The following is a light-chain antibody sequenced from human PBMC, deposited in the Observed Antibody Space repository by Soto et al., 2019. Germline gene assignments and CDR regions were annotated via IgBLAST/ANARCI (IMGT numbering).Light chain of an antibody. CDR3: QQRTNRPPIT. J-gene: IGKJ5*01. CDR1: ESVSSN. V-gene: IGKV3D-15*01. CDR2: GAS. Sequence: EVVMTQSPATLSVSPGERATLSCRASESVSSNLAWYQQRPGQAPRLVIYGASTRATGIPDRFSGSGSGTDFTLTISRLEPEDFAVYYCQQRTNRPPITFGQGTRLEIK.